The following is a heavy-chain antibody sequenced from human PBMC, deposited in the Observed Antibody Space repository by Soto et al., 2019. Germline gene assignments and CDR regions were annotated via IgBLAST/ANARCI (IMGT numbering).Heavy chain of an antibody. CDR2: ISPYNGHT. CDR1: GYSFTSYG. D-gene: IGHD3-3*01. CDR3: ARDLTIVKDTHQRLENYGMDV. J-gene: IGHJ6*02. V-gene: IGHV1-18*01. Sequence: ASVKVSCKASGYSFTSYGISWVRRAPGQGLEWMGWISPYNGHTQFVERFQGRVTMTTDTSTKTAYMELRNLRSDDTAHYYCARDLTIVKDTHQRLENYGMDVWGQGTTVTVSS.